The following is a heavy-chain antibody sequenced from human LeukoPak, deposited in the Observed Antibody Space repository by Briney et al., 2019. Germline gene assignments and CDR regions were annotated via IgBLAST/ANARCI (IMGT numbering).Heavy chain of an antibody. CDR3: ARLYGGTPKWYFDL. J-gene: IGHJ2*01. V-gene: IGHV4-39*01. Sequence: SETLSLTCTVSGGSISSSSYYWGWIRQPSGKGLEWIGSIYYSGSTYYNPSLKSRVTISVDTSKNQFSLKLSSVTAADTAVYYCARLYGGTPKWYFDLWGRGTLVTVSS. CDR1: GGSISSSSYY. D-gene: IGHD4-23*01. CDR2: IYYSGST.